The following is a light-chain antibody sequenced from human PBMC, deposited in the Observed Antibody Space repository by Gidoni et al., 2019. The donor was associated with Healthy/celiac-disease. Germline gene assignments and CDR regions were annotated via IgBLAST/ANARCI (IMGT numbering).Light chain of an antibody. J-gene: IGKJ4*01. CDR3: QQYNNWPFT. CDR2: GAS. CDR1: QSVSSN. V-gene: IGKV3-15*01. Sequence: EIVMTQSPATLSVSPGERATLSCRASQSVSSNLAWYQQKPGQAPRLLIYGASTRATGIPARLSGSGSGTDFTLTTSTLQSKDFAVNYCQQYNNWPFTCGGXTKVEIK.